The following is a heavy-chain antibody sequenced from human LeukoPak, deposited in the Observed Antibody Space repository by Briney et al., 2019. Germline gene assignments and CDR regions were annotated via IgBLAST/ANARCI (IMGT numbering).Heavy chain of an antibody. V-gene: IGHV1-3*01. CDR3: ARANEFWSGYYYGMDV. J-gene: IGHJ6*02. CDR1: GYTFTTYT. D-gene: IGHD3-3*01. Sequence: ASVKVSCKASGYTFTTYTIHWVRQAPGQRLEWMGWINAGNGNTKYSQQFQGRVTITRDTSASTAYMELSSLRSEDTAVYYCARANEFWSGYYYGMDVWGQGTTVTVSS. CDR2: INAGNGNT.